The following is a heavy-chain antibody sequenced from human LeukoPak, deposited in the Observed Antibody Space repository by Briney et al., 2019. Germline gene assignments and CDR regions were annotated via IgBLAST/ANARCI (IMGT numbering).Heavy chain of an antibody. D-gene: IGHD3-9*01. CDR2: ISGRGGST. CDR1: GFTFSSYS. V-gene: IGHV3-23*01. CDR3: AKDWKNCDWLLSLRDFDY. J-gene: IGHJ4*02. Sequence: GGCLRLSYAVSGFTFSSYSMSWVRQAPGKGLGWVSSISGRGGSTYYADSAKGRFTIHRDNSKTTLYLQMNSLRAEDTAVYDCAKDWKNCDWLLSLRDFDYWGQGTLVTVSS.